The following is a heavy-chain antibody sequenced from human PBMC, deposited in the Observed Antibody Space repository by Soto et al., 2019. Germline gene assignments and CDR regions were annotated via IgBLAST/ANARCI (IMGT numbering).Heavy chain of an antibody. J-gene: IGHJ5*02. CDR2: IYPGDSDS. CDR1: GYSFTSYW. Sequence: LQNSCKGSGYSFTSYWIGRVRQMPGKGLEWMGIIYPGDSDSRYSPPFQGQVTISADKSISTAYLQWSSLKASDTAMYYCARRSYSYQFDPWGQGTLVTVSS. V-gene: IGHV5-51*01. CDR3: ARRSYSYQFDP. D-gene: IGHD2-15*01.